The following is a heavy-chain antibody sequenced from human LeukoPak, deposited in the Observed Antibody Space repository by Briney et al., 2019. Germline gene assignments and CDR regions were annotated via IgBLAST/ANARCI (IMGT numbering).Heavy chain of an antibody. D-gene: IGHD6-25*01. Sequence: GGSLRLSCAASGFRFSGYWMHWVRQGPGKGPEWLSRTSKDGSDTFYADAAKGRFTASRDNAKNTVYLQVTNVRPEDTAVYFCARGGYSGSYYRFSWGQGTLVTVAS. CDR2: TSKDGSDT. J-gene: IGHJ4*02. CDR1: GFRFSGYW. V-gene: IGHV3-74*01. CDR3: ARGGYSGSYYRFS.